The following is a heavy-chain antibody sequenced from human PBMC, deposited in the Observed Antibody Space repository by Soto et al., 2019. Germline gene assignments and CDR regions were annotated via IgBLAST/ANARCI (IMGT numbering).Heavy chain of an antibody. V-gene: IGHV1-3*01. D-gene: IGHD2-2*01. CDR2: INAGNGNT. CDR1: GYTFTSYA. Sequence: QVQLVQSGAEVKKPGASVKVSCKASGYTFTSYAMHWVRQAPGQRLEWMGWINAGNGNTKYSQKFQGRVTITRDTSESTAYMELSSLRSEDTAVYYCAREGNVVVPAAMWEVFDPWGQGTLVTVSS. CDR3: AREGNVVVPAAMWEVFDP. J-gene: IGHJ5*02.